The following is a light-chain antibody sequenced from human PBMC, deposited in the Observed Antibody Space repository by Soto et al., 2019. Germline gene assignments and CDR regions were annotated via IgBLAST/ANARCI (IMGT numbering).Light chain of an antibody. V-gene: IGLV2-14*01. J-gene: IGLJ2*01. CDR2: DVS. CDR3: SSYTSSSTRV. CDR1: SSDVGGYNY. Sequence: QSVLTQPASVSGSPGQSITISCTGTSSDVGGYNYVSWYQQHQGKDPKLMIYDVSNRPSGVSNRFSGSKSGNTASLTISGLQAEEEADYYCSSYTSSSTRVFGGGTKLTVL.